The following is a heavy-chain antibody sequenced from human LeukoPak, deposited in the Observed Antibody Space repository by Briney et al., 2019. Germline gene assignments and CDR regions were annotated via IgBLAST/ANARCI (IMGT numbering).Heavy chain of an antibody. D-gene: IGHD1-26*01. Sequence: PSETLSLTCNVSSGSISSGSDYWSWIRQPAGKGLEWIGRIYTSGSTNYNPSLKSRVTISVDTSKNQFSLKLTSVTAADTAVYHCARESLGPPYYFDYWGQGTLITVSS. CDR1: SGSISSGSDY. CDR3: ARESLGPPYYFDY. CDR2: IYTSGST. J-gene: IGHJ4*02. V-gene: IGHV4-61*02.